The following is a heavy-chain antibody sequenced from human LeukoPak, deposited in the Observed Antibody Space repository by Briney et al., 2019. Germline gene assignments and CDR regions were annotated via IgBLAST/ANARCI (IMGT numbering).Heavy chain of an antibody. V-gene: IGHV3-33*06. Sequence: PGRSLRLSCAASGFTFSSYGMHWVRQAPGKGLEWVAVIWYDGTNKYYADSVKGRFTISRDNSKNTLYLQMNSLSVEDTAVYYCAKASSGSHRYFDLWGRGTLVTVSS. D-gene: IGHD1-26*01. J-gene: IGHJ2*01. CDR1: GFTFSSYG. CDR2: IWYDGTNK. CDR3: AKASSGSHRYFDL.